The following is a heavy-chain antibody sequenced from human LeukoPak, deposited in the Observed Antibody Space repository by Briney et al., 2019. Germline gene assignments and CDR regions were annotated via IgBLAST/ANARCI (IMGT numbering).Heavy chain of an antibody. CDR3: ARGYSSDN. CDR1: GFTVSSNY. D-gene: IGHD2-21*01. Sequence: GGSLRLSCAASGFTVSSNYMSWVRQAPGKGLEWVSVIYAGGNTYYTDSVKGRFNISRDNSRNTLNLQMSSLRAEDAAVYYCARGYSSDNWGQGTLVTVSS. J-gene: IGHJ4*02. CDR2: IYAGGNT. V-gene: IGHV3-66*01.